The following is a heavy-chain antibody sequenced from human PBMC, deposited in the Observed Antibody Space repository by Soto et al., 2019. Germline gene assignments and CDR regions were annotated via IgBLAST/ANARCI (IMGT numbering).Heavy chain of an antibody. Sequence: QVQLVQSGAEVKKPGSSVKVSCKASGGTFSSYAISWVRQAPGQGLEWMGGIIPIFGTANYAQKFQGRVTITADESTSTAYMELSSLRSEDTPVYYCARKFCSGGSCYSNYYGMDVWGQGTTVTVSS. CDR2: IIPIFGTA. CDR1: GGTFSSYA. V-gene: IGHV1-69*01. CDR3: ARKFCSGGSCYSNYYGMDV. J-gene: IGHJ6*02. D-gene: IGHD2-15*01.